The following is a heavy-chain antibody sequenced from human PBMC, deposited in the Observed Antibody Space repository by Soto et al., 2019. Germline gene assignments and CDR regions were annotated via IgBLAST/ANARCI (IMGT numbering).Heavy chain of an antibody. CDR2: ISYDGSNK. CDR3: ARDPPMATIRSVYSYYGMDV. V-gene: IGHV3-30-3*01. J-gene: IGHJ6*02. Sequence: XGSLRLSCAASGFTFSSYAMHWVRQAPGKGLEWVAVISYDGSNKYYADSVKGRFTISRDNSKNTLYLQMNSLRAEDTAVYYCARDPPMATIRSVYSYYGMDVWGQGTTVTVSS. CDR1: GFTFSSYA. D-gene: IGHD5-12*01.